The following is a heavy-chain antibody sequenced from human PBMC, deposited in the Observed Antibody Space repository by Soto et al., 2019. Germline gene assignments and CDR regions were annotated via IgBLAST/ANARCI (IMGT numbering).Heavy chain of an antibody. CDR1: GYTFTSYG. CDR2: ISAYNGNT. V-gene: IGHV1-18*01. Sequence: ASVKVSCKASGYTFTSYGISWVRQAPGQGLEWMGWISAYNGNTNYAQKLQGRVTMTTDTSTSTAYMELRSLRSDDTAVYYCARDRALIVVVGDDAFDIWAQGTMVTVSS. D-gene: IGHD3-22*01. J-gene: IGHJ3*02. CDR3: ARDRALIVVVGDDAFDI.